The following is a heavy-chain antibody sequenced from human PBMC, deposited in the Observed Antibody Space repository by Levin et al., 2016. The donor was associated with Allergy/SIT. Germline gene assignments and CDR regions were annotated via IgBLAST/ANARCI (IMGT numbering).Heavy chain of an antibody. V-gene: IGHV4-59*13. D-gene: IGHD3-22*01. CDR2: IYYSGST. Sequence: PGKGLEWIGYIYYSGSTNYNPSLKSRVTISVDTSKNQFSLKLSSVTAADTAVYYCARRWDYYDSSGYLRGDDYWGQGTLVTVSS. J-gene: IGHJ4*02. CDR3: ARRWDYYDSSGYLRGDDY.